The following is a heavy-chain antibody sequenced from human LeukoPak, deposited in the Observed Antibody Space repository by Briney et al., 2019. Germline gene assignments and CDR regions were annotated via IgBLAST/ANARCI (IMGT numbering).Heavy chain of an antibody. Sequence: KPSETLSLTCTVSGGSISSSSYYWGRIRQPPGKGLEWIGSIYYSGSTYYNPSLKSRVTISVDTSKNQFSLKLSSVTAADTAVYYCATHLRGNYLYYYYYYYMDVWGKGTTVTVSS. D-gene: IGHD4-11*01. J-gene: IGHJ6*03. V-gene: IGHV4-39*01. CDR3: ATHLRGNYLYYYYYYYMDV. CDR1: GGSISSSSYY. CDR2: IYYSGST.